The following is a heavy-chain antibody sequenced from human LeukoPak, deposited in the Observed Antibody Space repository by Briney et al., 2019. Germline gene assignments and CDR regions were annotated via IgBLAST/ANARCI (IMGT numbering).Heavy chain of an antibody. Sequence: GGSLRLSCAASGFTFSSYGMHWVRQAPGKGLEWVAVISYDGSNKYSADSVKGRFTISRDNSKNTLYLQMNSLRAEDTAVYYCAKDWDIAEAGYYFDYWGQGTLVTVSS. CDR1: GFTFSSYG. CDR3: AKDWDIAEAGYYFDY. V-gene: IGHV3-30*18. D-gene: IGHD6-13*01. CDR2: ISYDGSNK. J-gene: IGHJ4*02.